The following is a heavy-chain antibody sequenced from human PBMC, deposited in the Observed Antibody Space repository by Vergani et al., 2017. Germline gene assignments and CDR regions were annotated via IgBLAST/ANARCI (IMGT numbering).Heavy chain of an antibody. CDR2: IYHSGST. Sequence: QVQLQESGPGLVKPSETLSLTCAVSGYSISSGYYWGWIRQPPGKGLVWIGSIYHSGSTYYNPSLKSRVTISVDTSKNQFSLKLSSVTAADTAVYYCARRRPGYYDSSGYFDYWGQGTLVTVSS. D-gene: IGHD3-22*01. V-gene: IGHV4-38-2*01. J-gene: IGHJ4*02. CDR3: ARRRPGYYDSSGYFDY. CDR1: GYSISSGYY.